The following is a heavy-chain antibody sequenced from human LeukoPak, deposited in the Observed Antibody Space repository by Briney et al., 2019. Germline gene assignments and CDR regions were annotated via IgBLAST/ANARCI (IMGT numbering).Heavy chain of an antibody. Sequence: GGSLRLSCAASGFTVSSNYMSWVRQAPGKGLEWVSVIYSGGSTYYADSVKGRFTISRDNSKYTLYLQMNSLRAEDTAVYYCARVEGGYSYGYLDYWGQGTLVTVSS. J-gene: IGHJ4*02. D-gene: IGHD5-18*01. CDR2: IYSGGST. V-gene: IGHV3-53*01. CDR3: ARVEGGYSYGYLDY. CDR1: GFTVSSNY.